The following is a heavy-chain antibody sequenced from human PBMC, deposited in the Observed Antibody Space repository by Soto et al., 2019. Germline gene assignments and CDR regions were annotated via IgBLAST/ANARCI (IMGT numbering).Heavy chain of an antibody. CDR3: ATDSFGGVIDYYYGMDV. CDR1: GYTLTELS. J-gene: IGHJ6*02. V-gene: IGHV1-24*01. Sequence: ASVKVSCKVSGYTLTELSTHWVRQAPGKGLEWMGGFDPEDGETIYAQKFQGRVTMTEDTSTDTAYMELSSLRSEDTAVYYCATDSFGGVIDYYYGMDVWGQGTTVTVSS. D-gene: IGHD3-16*02. CDR2: FDPEDGET.